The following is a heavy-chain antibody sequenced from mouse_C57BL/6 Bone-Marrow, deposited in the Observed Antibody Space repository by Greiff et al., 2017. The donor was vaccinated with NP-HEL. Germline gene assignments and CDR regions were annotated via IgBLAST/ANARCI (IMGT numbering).Heavy chain of an antibody. Sequence: VNVVESGAELVRPGASVTLSCKASGYTFTDYEMHWVKQTPVHGLEWIGAIDPETGGTAYNQKFKGKAILTADKSSSTAYMELRSLTSEDSAVYYCTSLRGDLYYDYDDYWGQGTTLTVSS. J-gene: IGHJ2*01. CDR3: TSLRGDLYYDYDDY. V-gene: IGHV1-15*01. CDR1: GYTFTDYE. D-gene: IGHD2-4*01. CDR2: IDPETGGT.